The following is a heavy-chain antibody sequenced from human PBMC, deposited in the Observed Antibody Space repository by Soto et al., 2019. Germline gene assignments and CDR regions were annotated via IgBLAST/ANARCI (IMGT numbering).Heavy chain of an antibody. J-gene: IGHJ3*02. Sequence: GGSLRLSCAASGFTFSSYAMSWVRQAPGKGLEWVSAISGSGGSTYYADSVKGRFTISRDNSKNTLYLQMDSLRAEDTAVYYCAKEMGYYDSSGYPGSLAFDIWGQGTMVTVS. CDR3: AKEMGYYDSSGYPGSLAFDI. D-gene: IGHD3-22*01. V-gene: IGHV3-23*01. CDR2: ISGSGGST. CDR1: GFTFSSYA.